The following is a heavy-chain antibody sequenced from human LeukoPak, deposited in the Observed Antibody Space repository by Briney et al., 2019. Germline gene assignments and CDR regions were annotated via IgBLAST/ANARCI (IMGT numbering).Heavy chain of an antibody. D-gene: IGHD6-19*01. CDR1: GFTFSDHF. Sequence: GGSLRLSCAVSGFTFSDHFLDWARQAPGKGLEWVGRSRNKAKSYTTEYAASVKGRFTISRDDSKNSLYLQMNSLETEDTAVYYCVRVGSVSGSDYLDCWGQGTLVTVSS. CDR2: SRNKAKSYTT. V-gene: IGHV3-72*01. J-gene: IGHJ4*02. CDR3: VRVGSVSGSDYLDC.